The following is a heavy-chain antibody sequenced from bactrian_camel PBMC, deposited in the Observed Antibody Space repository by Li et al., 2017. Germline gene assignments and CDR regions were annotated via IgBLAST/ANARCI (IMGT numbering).Heavy chain of an antibody. CDR1: VYTSGFWC. V-gene: IGHV3S53*01. CDR3: AAEPLATECGKWLRRDPYGAF. D-gene: IGHD3*01. J-gene: IGHJ4*01. CDR2: IDSQGRS. Sequence: HVQLVESGGGSVQAGGSLRLSCTSNVYTSGFWCMGWFRHGPGQEGVAFIDSQGRSTYADAVKDRFSISKDSASNTLLLQMNSLKPEDTAVYYCAAEPLATECGKWLRRDPYGAFWGRGTQVTVS.